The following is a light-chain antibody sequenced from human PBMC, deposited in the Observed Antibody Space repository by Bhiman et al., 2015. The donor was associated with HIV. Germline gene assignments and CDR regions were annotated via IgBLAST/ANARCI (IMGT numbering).Light chain of an antibody. CDR3: SSYTSSSTAYV. J-gene: IGLJ1*01. CDR1: GTDFTSNHY. CDR2: DVS. Sequence: QSALTQPASVSGSPGQSITISCSAVGTDFTSNHYVSWYQQYPDKPPKLIIFDVSNRPSGVPNRFSGSKSGNTASLTISGLQAEDEADYYCSSYTSSSTAYVFGTGTKVTVL. V-gene: IGLV2-14*03.